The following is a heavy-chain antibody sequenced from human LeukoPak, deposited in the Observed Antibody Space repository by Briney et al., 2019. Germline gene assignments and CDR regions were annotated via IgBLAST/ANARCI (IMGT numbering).Heavy chain of an antibody. J-gene: IGHJ4*02. D-gene: IGHD5-18*01. CDR2: IIPIFGTA. CDR3: ARASRAGDTAMVTDY. CDR1: GGTFSSYA. V-gene: IGHV1-69*13. Sequence: GASVKVSCKASGGTFSSYAISWVRQAPGQGLEWMEGIIPIFGTANYAQKFQGRVTITADESTSTAYMELSSLRSEDTAVYYCARASRAGDTAMVTDYWGQGTLVTVSS.